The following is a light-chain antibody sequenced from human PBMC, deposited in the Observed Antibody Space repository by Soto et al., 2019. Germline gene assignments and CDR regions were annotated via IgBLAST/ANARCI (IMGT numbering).Light chain of an antibody. J-gene: IGKJ5*01. V-gene: IGKV1-33*01. CDR2: APS. CDR3: QQYDNLPPFT. CDR1: QDINNY. Sequence: DIQMTQSPSSLSESVGFRATITCQASQDINNYLHWYQHKPGKAHKLLIYAPSNLETGVPSRFSGSGSGKDFTFTISSLQPEDIATYYCQQYDNLPPFTFGQGTRLEIK.